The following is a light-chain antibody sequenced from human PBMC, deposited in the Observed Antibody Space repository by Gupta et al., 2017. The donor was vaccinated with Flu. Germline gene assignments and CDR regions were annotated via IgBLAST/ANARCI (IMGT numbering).Light chain of an antibody. CDR2: AAS. CDR1: QSISSY. CDR3: QQSDSNPLYT. J-gene: IGKJ2*01. Sequence: DIQMTQSPSSLSASVGDRVTITCRASQSISSYLNWYKQKPGKAPKLLIYAASSWQSGVPSRFSGSGYGTDFTLTISSRQPEDFAAYYCQQSDSNPLYTFGQGTKVEIK. V-gene: IGKV1-39*01.